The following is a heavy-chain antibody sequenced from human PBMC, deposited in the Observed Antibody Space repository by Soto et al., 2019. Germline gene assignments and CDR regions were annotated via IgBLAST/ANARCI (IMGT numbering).Heavy chain of an antibody. CDR3: ARLRRDWGDAFDL. CDR2: IIPVFDKA. CDR1: GGSFGSSA. Sequence: QVQLVQSGADVKKPGSSVKVSCKTSGGSFGSSAISWVRQAPAQGLEWMGEIIPVFDKANYAQNFQGRLTSTAGELTGTVFMELSSLRSEDTAVYFCARLRRDWGDAFDLWGLGTFVTVSS. J-gene: IGHJ3*01. D-gene: IGHD3-16*01. V-gene: IGHV1-69*01.